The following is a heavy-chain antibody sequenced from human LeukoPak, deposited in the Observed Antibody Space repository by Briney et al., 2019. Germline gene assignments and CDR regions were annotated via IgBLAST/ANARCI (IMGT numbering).Heavy chain of an antibody. V-gene: IGHV1-69*04. CDR1: GGTFSSYA. CDR2: IIPILGIA. D-gene: IGHD3-9*01. J-gene: IGHJ4*02. CDR3: ARGGGRRYFDWRFDY. Sequence: SVKVSCKASGGTFSSYAISWVRQAPGQGLEWMGRIIPILGIANYAQKFQGRVTITADKSTSTAYMELSSLRSEDTAVYYCARGGGRRYFDWRFDYWGQGTLVTVSS.